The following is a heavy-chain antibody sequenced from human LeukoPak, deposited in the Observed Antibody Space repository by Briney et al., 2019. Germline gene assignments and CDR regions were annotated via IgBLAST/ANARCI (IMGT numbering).Heavy chain of an antibody. D-gene: IGHD6-19*01. CDR1: GASITTYS. CDR3: ARWDDSAWAFGT. Sequence: SETLSLTCIVSGASITTYSWNWLRQSPGKGLEWIGYFSLGGSGATSYTSSLKSRVTISRDTSKNQLSLKLTSVTAADTAVYYCARWDDSAWAFGTWGPGTLVTVSS. J-gene: IGHJ5*02. CDR2: FSLGGSGAT. V-gene: IGHV4-59*08.